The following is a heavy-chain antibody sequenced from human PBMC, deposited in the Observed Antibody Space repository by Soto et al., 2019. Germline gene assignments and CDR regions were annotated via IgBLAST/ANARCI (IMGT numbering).Heavy chain of an antibody. CDR3: VRRTGSGWFFDY. V-gene: IGHV4-34*01. CDR2: INHSGST. J-gene: IGHJ4*02. CDR1: GGSFSGYY. Sequence: QVQLQQWGAGLLKPSETLSLTCAVYGGSFSGYYWSWIRQPPGKGLEWIGEINHSGSTNYNPSLKSRVTISVDTSKNQFSLKLSSVTAADTAVYYCVRRTGSGWFFDYWSQGTLVTVSS. D-gene: IGHD6-19*01.